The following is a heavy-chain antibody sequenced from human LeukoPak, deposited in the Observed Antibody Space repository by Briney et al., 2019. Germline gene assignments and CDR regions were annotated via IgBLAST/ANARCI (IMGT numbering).Heavy chain of an antibody. J-gene: IGHJ4*02. CDR3: ARRASHWGEGFDY. CDR2: IYPSDSDV. V-gene: IGHV5-51*01. Sequence: GESLKISCKGSGYNFATYWIGWVRQMPGKGLEWMGIIYPSDSDVTYSTSFQGQVTISVDKSISTAYLQWSSLKASDTAMYYCARRASHWGEGFDYWGQGTLVTVSS. D-gene: IGHD3-16*01. CDR1: GYNFATYW.